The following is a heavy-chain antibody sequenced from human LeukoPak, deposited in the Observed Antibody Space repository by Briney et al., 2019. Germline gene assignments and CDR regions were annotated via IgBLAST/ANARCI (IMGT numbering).Heavy chain of an antibody. J-gene: IGHJ4*02. CDR3: ARVNDYYDSSGYYYVIDY. V-gene: IGHV1-18*01. CDR1: GYTFTSYG. CDR2: ISAYNGNT. D-gene: IGHD3-22*01. Sequence: ASVKVSCKASGYTFTSYGTSWVRQAPGQGLEWMGWISAYNGNTNYAQKLQGRVTMTTDTSTSTAYMELRSLRSDDTAVYYCARVNDYYDSSGYYYVIDYWGQGILVTVSS.